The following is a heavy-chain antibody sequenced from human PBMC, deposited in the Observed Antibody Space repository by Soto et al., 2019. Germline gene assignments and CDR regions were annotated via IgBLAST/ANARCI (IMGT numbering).Heavy chain of an antibody. V-gene: IGHV3-30*18. CDR2: ISYDATNK. Sequence: QVHLVESGGGVVQPGQSLRLSCAASGFTFSTYAMHWLRQAPGKGLEWVAIISYDATNKFYGDSVKGRFTISRDNSKNPLYIPITVLSPEDTAVYYRAKTDPGGRGRGICYPDYWGQGTLVTVSS. D-gene: IGHD2-15*01. CDR1: GFTFSTYA. CDR3: AKTDPGGRGRGICYPDY. J-gene: IGHJ4*02.